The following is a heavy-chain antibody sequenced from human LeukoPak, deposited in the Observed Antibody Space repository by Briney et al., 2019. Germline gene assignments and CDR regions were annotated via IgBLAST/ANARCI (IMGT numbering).Heavy chain of an antibody. D-gene: IGHD6-19*01. CDR3: ASSGIAVAVDY. J-gene: IGHJ4*02. Sequence: PGGSLRLSCAASGFTVSSNYMSWVRQAPGKGLEWVSVIYSGGSTYYADSVKGRFTISRDNSKNTLYLQMNSLRAEDTAVYYCASSGIAVAVDYWGQGPLVTVSS. CDR1: GFTVSSNY. CDR2: IYSGGST. V-gene: IGHV3-53*01.